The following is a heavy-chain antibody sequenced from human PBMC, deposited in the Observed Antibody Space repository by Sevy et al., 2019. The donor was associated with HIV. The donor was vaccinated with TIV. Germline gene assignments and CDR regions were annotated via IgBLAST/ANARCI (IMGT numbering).Heavy chain of an antibody. V-gene: IGHV2-5*02. Sequence: SGPTLVNPTQTLTLTCTFSGLSLSSSGVGVGWIRQPPGKALEWLAFIYWDDDKRYSPSLKSRLTITKDTSKNQIVLTMTNMDTVDTATYYCARRQKGVNVFDIWGQGTMVTVSS. CDR3: ARRQKGVNVFDI. J-gene: IGHJ3*02. CDR1: GLSLSSSGVG. D-gene: IGHD2-21*01. CDR2: IYWDDDK.